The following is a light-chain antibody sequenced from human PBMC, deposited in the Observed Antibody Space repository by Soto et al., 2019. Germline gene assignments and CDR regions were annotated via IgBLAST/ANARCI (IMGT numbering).Light chain of an antibody. CDR3: QSYDSSLSGWV. CDR2: GNS. CDR1: SSNIGAGYD. Sequence: QSVLTQPPSVSGAPGQRVTISCTGSSSNIGAGYDVHWYQQLPGTAPKLLIYGNSNRPSGVPDRFSGSKSGTSASLAITGLRAEEEADYYCQSYDSSLSGWVFGGGTKFTVL. V-gene: IGLV1-40*01. J-gene: IGLJ3*02.